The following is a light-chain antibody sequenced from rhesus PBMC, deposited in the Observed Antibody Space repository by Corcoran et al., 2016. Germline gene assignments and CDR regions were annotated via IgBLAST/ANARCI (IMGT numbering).Light chain of an antibody. CDR3: QQYSNWPYS. CDR1: QSVSSS. J-gene: IGKJ2*01. CDR2: DAS. V-gene: IGKV3-35*01. Sequence: EIVLTQSPATLSLSPGERATLSCRASQSVSSSLAWYQQKPGQAPRLPIYDASTRATGIPDRFSGSGCGTDFTLTISSLEPEDVVVYYCQQYSNWPYSFGQGTKVEIK.